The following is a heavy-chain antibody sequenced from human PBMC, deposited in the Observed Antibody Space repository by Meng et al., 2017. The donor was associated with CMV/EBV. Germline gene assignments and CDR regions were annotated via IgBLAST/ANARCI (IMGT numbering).Heavy chain of an antibody. Sequence: GESLKISCAASGFSFSSYSMNWVRQAPGKGLEWVSYISSSSSSTIYYADSVKGRFTISRDNAKNSLYLQMNSLRAEDTAVYYCARAWIAAAGTLDYWGQGTLVTVSS. J-gene: IGHJ4*02. V-gene: IGHV3-48*04. D-gene: IGHD6-13*01. CDR2: ISSSSSSTI. CDR3: ARAWIAAAGTLDY. CDR1: GFSFSSYS.